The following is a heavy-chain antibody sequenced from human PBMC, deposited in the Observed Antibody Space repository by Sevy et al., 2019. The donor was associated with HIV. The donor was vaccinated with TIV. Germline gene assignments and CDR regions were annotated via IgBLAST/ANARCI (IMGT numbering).Heavy chain of an antibody. V-gene: IGHV1-2*02. J-gene: IGHJ6*02. CDR1: GYTFTDYY. CDR2: INPNDGVT. CDR3: ARLTTMPTSDLYGMDV. Sequence: ASVKVSCKASGYTFTDYYIHWVRQAPGHGLEWMAWINPNDGVTNYAQRFQGGVTVTRDTSVSTAYMELRGLRYDDTAIYYCARLTTMPTSDLYGMDVWGQGTMVTVSS. D-gene: IGHD4-17*01.